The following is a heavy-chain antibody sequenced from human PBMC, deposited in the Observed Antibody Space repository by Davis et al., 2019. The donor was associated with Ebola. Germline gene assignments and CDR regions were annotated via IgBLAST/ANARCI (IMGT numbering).Heavy chain of an antibody. CDR3: ARESYGDYLSNY. Sequence: AASVKVSCKASGYTFTSYAMHWVRQAPGQRLEWMGWINAGNGNTKYSQNFKGRVTITRDTSANTVYMELSSLGFEDTAVYYCARESYGDYLSNYWGQGTLVIVSS. CDR1: GYTFTSYA. V-gene: IGHV1-3*01. CDR2: INAGNGNT. D-gene: IGHD4-17*01. J-gene: IGHJ4*02.